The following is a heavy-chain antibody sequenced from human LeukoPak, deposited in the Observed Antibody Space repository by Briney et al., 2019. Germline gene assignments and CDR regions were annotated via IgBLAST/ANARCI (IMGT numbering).Heavy chain of an antibody. CDR3: ARDYYGSGYYGMDV. CDR2: INSDGSST. Sequence: PGGSLRLSCAASGFTFSSYWMHWVRHAPGKGLVWVSRINSDGSSTIYADSVKGRFTISRDNAKNTLYLQMNSLRAEDTAVYYCARDYYGSGYYGMDVWGQGTTVTVSS. V-gene: IGHV3-74*01. J-gene: IGHJ6*02. CDR1: GFTFSSYW. D-gene: IGHD3-10*01.